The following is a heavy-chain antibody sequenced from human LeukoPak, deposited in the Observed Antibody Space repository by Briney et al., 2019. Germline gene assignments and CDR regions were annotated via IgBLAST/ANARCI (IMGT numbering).Heavy chain of an antibody. D-gene: IGHD3-10*01. CDR2: IIPILGIA. CDR1: GGTFSSYA. Sequence: GASVKVSCKASGGTFSSYAISWVRQAPGQGLEWMGRIIPILGIANYAQKFQGRVTITADKSTSTAYMELSSLRSEDTAVYYCARDPYSGSIGGPFDYWGQGTLVTVSS. J-gene: IGHJ4*02. V-gene: IGHV1-69*04. CDR3: ARDPYSGSIGGPFDY.